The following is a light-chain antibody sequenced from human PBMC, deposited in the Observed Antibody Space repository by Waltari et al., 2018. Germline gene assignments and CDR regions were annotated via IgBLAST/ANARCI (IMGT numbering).Light chain of an antibody. Sequence: VLMQTPGTLSLSPGHRAPLSCRASPSVSRNLAWYQQKPGQAPRLLIYYASSRATGVPDRFSGSGSGTDFSLTISRLEPEDVAVYYCQKYGNLPATFGQGTKVEIK. J-gene: IGKJ1*01. CDR3: QKYGNLPAT. CDR2: YAS. V-gene: IGKV3-20*01. CDR1: PSVSRN.